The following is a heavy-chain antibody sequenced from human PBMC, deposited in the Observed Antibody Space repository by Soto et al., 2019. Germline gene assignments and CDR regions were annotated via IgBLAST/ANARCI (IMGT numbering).Heavy chain of an antibody. Sequence: ASVKVSCKASGGTFSSYAISWVRQAPGQGLEWMGGIIPVFGTANYAQKFQGRVTITADESTSTAYMELSSLRSEDTAVYYCARGPDTAMVSGNYYYGMDVWGQGTTVTSP. V-gene: IGHV1-69*13. CDR3: ARGPDTAMVSGNYYYGMDV. D-gene: IGHD5-18*01. J-gene: IGHJ6*02. CDR1: GGTFSSYA. CDR2: IIPVFGTA.